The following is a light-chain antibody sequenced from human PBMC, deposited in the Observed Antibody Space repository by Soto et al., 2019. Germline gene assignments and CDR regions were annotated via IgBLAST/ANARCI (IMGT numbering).Light chain of an antibody. Sequence: EIVMTQSPATLSVSPGERATLSCRASQSVSSNLAWYQQKPGQAPRLLIYGASTRATGIPARFSGSGSGTEFTLTNSSLQSEDFAVYYCQQYNNLPLLTFGGGTKVEIK. CDR1: QSVSSN. J-gene: IGKJ4*01. CDR2: GAS. CDR3: QQYNNLPLLT. V-gene: IGKV3-15*01.